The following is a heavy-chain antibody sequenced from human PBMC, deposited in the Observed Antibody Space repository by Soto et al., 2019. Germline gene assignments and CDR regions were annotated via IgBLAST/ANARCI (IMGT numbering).Heavy chain of an antibody. CDR3: ARSIAAAGAYYYYYHGMDV. CDR2: TYYRSKWYN. D-gene: IGHD6-13*01. CDR1: GDSVSSNSAA. Sequence: PSQTLSLTCAISGDSVSSNSAAWNWIRQSPSRGLEWLGRTYYRSKWYNDYAVSVKSRITINPDASKNQFSLQLNSVTPEDTAVYYCARSIAAAGAYYYYYHGMDVWGQGTTVTVSS. V-gene: IGHV6-1*01. J-gene: IGHJ6*02.